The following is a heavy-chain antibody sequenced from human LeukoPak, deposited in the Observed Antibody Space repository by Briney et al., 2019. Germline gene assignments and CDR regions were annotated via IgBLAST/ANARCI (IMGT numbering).Heavy chain of an antibody. CDR3: VKVEDSSSWYRAFDI. V-gene: IGHV3-23*01. CDR1: GFTFTGYS. D-gene: IGHD6-13*01. J-gene: IGHJ3*02. Sequence: GGSLRLSCAASGFTFTGYSMNWFRQAPGKGLEWVSGISGSGGSTYYADSVKGRFTISRDNSKNMMYLQMNSLRAEDTAVYYCVKVEDSSSWYRAFDIWGQGTKVTVSS. CDR2: ISGSGGST.